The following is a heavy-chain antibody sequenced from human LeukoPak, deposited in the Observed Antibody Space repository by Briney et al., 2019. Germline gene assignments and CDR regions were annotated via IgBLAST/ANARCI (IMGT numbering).Heavy chain of an antibody. V-gene: IGHV4-39*07. CDR1: GGSISSSSYY. CDR2: IYYSGST. J-gene: IGHJ2*01. CDR3: ARVHPAPWDWYFDL. Sequence: SETLSLTCTVSGGSISSSSYYWGWIRQPPGKGLEWIGSIYYSGSTNYNPSLKSRVTISVDTSKNQFSLKLSSVTAADTAVYYCARVHPAPWDWYFDLWGRGTLVTVSS.